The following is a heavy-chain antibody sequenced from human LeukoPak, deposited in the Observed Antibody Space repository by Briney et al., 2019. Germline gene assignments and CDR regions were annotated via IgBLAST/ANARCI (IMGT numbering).Heavy chain of an antibody. CDR2: ISYDGNNK. V-gene: IGHV3-30-3*01. CDR3: ARDFSPYTNGWYAGY. CDR1: GFTFSSYA. D-gene: IGHD6-19*01. J-gene: IGHJ4*02. Sequence: GGSLRLSCTASGFTFSSYAIHWVRQAPGKGLEWVAVISYDGNNKYYADSVRGRFTISRDNSKDTLYLQMNSLRAEDTAVYYCARDFSPYTNGWYAGYWGQGTLVTVSS.